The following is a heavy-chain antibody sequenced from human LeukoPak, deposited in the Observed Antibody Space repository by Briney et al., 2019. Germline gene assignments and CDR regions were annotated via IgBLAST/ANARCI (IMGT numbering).Heavy chain of an antibody. CDR3: AREGPNYDFWSGYHFDY. V-gene: IGHV1-69*04. D-gene: IGHD3-3*01. Sequence: SVKVSCKASGGTFSSYAISWVRQAPGQGLEWMGRIIPILGIANYAQKFQGRVTITADKSTSTAYVELSSLRSEDTAVYYCAREGPNYDFWSGYHFDYWGQGTLVTVSS. CDR2: IIPILGIA. J-gene: IGHJ4*02. CDR1: GGTFSSYA.